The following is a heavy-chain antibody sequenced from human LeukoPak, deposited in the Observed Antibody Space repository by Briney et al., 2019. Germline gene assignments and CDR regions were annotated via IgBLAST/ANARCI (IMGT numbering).Heavy chain of an antibody. CDR2: ISYDGSNK. D-gene: IGHD3-22*01. CDR3: AKAPIYDSTGYYREYDY. CDR1: GFTFSNYA. Sequence: GSLRLSCAASGFTFSNYAMHWVRQAPGKGLEWVAVISYDGSNKYYIDSVKGRFTISRDNSKNTLYLQMNSLRADDTAVYYCAKAPIYDSTGYYREYDYWGQGTLVTVSS. V-gene: IGHV3-30-3*01. J-gene: IGHJ4*02.